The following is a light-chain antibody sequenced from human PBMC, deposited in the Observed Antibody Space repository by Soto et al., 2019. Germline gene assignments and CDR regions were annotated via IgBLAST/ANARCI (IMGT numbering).Light chain of an antibody. CDR3: QQYGSSPIT. V-gene: IGKV3-20*01. Sequence: EIVLTQSPGTLSLSPGERATLSCRASQSVSSSYLAWYQQKPGQAPRLLIYGASSRATGIPDRFSGSGSGTEFTLTISRLEPEDYAMYYCQQYGSSPITFGRGTKVEIK. J-gene: IGKJ4*01. CDR2: GAS. CDR1: QSVSSSY.